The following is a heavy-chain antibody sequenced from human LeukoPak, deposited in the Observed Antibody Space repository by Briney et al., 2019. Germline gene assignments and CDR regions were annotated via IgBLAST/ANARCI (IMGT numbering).Heavy chain of an antibody. CDR1: GFTFSSFG. J-gene: IGHJ4*02. D-gene: IGHD6-13*01. V-gene: IGHV3-33*01. CDR3: ARLGRSWSFDY. Sequence: GGSLRLSCAASGFTFSSFGIYWVRQAPGKGLEWVAVIWYDGSNKYYADSVKGRFTISRDNSQNTLYLQMNSLRAEDTAVYYCARLGRSWSFDYWGQGTLVTVSS. CDR2: IWYDGSNK.